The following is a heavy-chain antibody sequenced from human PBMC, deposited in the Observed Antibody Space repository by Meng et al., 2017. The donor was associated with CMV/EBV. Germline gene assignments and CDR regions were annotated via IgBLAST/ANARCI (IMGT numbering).Heavy chain of an antibody. J-gene: IGHJ4*02. CDR1: GSFSGYY. V-gene: IGHV4-34*01. D-gene: IGHD3-3*01. Sequence: GSFSGYYWSWIRQPPGKGLEWIGEINHSGSTNYNPSLKSRVTISVDTSKNQFSLKLSSVTAADTAVYYCARSSPLQFLEFLPPFRPNWGQGTLVTVSS. CDR3: ARSSPLQFLEFLPPFRPN. CDR2: INHSGST.